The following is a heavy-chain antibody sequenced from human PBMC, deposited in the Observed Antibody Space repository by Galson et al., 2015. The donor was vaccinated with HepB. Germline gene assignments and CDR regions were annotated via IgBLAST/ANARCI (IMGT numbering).Heavy chain of an antibody. D-gene: IGHD5-24*01. CDR3: ANAACYKYDTYFFDY. V-gene: IGHV3-23*01. Sequence: SLRLSCAASGFAFSTYAMHWVRQAPGKGLEWVSTISGSGYSAYYADSVKGRFTISRHNSKNTVYLQMNGLRVGDTAVYYCANAACYKYDTYFFDYWGQGSLVRVS. CDR2: ISGSGYSA. J-gene: IGHJ4*02. CDR1: GFAFSTYA.